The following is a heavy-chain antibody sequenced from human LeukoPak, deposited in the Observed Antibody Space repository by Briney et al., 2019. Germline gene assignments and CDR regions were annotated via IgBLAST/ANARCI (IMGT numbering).Heavy chain of an antibody. D-gene: IGHD3-3*01. Sequence: SETPSLTCAVYGVSFSGYYWSWVRQPPGKRLEWIGEINHSGSTNYNPSLKIRVTIPVDTPKNQFSLKLSVVPAADTAVYYCAISSRYDFWIRYWGRGTLVTVSS. CDR2: INHSGST. CDR3: AISSRYDFWIRY. J-gene: IGHJ4*02. V-gene: IGHV4-34*01. CDR1: GVSFSGYY.